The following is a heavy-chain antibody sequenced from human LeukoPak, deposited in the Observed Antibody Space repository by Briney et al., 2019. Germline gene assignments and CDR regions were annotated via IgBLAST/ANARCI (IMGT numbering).Heavy chain of an antibody. CDR2: ISAGPGDT. Sequence: GGSLRLSCVASGFTFSSHAMYWVRQAPGKGLEWVSTISAGPGDTYYADSVEGRFTISRDNSKNTLYLQMNSLRAEDTAVYYCAKRWGFDPWGQGTLVTVSS. CDR3: AKRWGFDP. V-gene: IGHV3-23*01. J-gene: IGHJ5*02. CDR1: GFTFSSHA. D-gene: IGHD1-26*01.